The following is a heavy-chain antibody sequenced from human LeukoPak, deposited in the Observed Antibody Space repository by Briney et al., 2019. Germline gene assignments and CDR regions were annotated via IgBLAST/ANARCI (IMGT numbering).Heavy chain of an antibody. CDR3: ARVLDYDILTGYQPYEDY. CDR2: IKQDGSEK. D-gene: IGHD3-9*01. J-gene: IGHJ4*02. Sequence: PGGSLRLSCAASGFTFSSYWMSWVRQAPGKGLEWVANIKQDGSEKYYVDSVKGRFTISRDNAKNSLYLQMNSLRAEDTAVYYCARVLDYDILTGYQPYEDYWGQGTLVTVSS. V-gene: IGHV3-7*01. CDR1: GFTFSSYW.